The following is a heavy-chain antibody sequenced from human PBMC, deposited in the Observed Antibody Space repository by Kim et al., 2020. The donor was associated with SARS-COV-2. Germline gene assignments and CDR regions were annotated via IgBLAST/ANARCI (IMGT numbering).Heavy chain of an antibody. V-gene: IGHV4-31*03. J-gene: IGHJ3*02. Sequence: SETLSLTCTVSGGSISSGGYYWSWIRQHPGKGLEWIGYIYYSGSTYYNPSLKSRVTISVDTSKNQFSLKLSSVTAADTAVYYCARYYIVVEADAFDIWGQGTMVTVSS. D-gene: IGHD2-21*01. CDR3: ARYYIVVEADAFDI. CDR1: GGSISSGGYY. CDR2: IYYSGST.